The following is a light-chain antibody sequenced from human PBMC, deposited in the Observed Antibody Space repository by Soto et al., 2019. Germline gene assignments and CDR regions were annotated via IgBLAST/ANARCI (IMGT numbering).Light chain of an antibody. Sequence: EIVLTQSPGTLSLSPGERATLSCRASQSVSSSYLAWYQQKPGQAPRLLIYGASSRATGIPDRFSGSGSGTDFTLTISRLEPEDFAVYYCQLYGSSFTFGPGTNADIK. J-gene: IGKJ3*01. CDR3: QLYGSSFT. V-gene: IGKV3-20*01. CDR1: QSVSSSY. CDR2: GAS.